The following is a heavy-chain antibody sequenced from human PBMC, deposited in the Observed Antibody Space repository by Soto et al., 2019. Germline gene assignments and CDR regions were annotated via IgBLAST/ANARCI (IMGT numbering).Heavy chain of an antibody. Sequence: QVQLVQSGAEVKKPGSSVKVSCKASGGTFSRYSFNWVRQAPGQGLEWIGRIISMHSVTNYAQNYRGRVTSTADKSTNTVYMELRDLRSEDTALYYCARDLPYCSNGVCPFDPWGQGTLVTVSS. CDR3: ARDLPYCSNGVCPFDP. J-gene: IGHJ5*02. CDR2: IISMHSVT. D-gene: IGHD2-8*01. V-gene: IGHV1-69*02. CDR1: GGTFSRYS.